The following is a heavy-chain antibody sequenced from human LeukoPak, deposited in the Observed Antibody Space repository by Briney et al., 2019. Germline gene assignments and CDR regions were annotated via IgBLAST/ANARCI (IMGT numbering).Heavy chain of an antibody. CDR1: GFTFSSYW. CDR3: AREFDDYVWGSYRYPILDY. V-gene: IGHV3-7*03. Sequence: PGGSLRLSCAASGFTFSSYWMSWVRQAPGKGLEWVANIKQDGSEKYYVDSVKGRFTISRGNAKNSLYLQMNSLRAEDTAVYYCAREFDDYVWGSYRYPILDYWGQGTLVTVSS. CDR2: IKQDGSEK. J-gene: IGHJ4*02. D-gene: IGHD3-16*02.